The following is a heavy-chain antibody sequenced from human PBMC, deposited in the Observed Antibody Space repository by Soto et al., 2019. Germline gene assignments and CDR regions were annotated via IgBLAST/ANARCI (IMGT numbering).Heavy chain of an antibody. J-gene: IGHJ5*02. D-gene: IGHD3-22*01. V-gene: IGHV4-34*01. Sequence: PSETLSLTCAVYGGSFSGYYWSWIRQPPGKGLEWIGEINHSGSTNYNPSLKSRVTISVDTSKNQFSLKLSSVTAADTAVYYCARGPITTNPRFDPWGQGTLVTGS. CDR2: INHSGST. CDR3: ARGPITTNPRFDP. CDR1: GGSFSGYY.